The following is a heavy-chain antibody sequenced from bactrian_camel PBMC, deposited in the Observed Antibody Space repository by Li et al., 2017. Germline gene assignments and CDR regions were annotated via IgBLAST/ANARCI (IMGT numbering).Heavy chain of an antibody. CDR3: ATNGGKY. CDR1: GYTDNSYC. Sequence: QVQLVESGGGPVLDGGSLRLSCAVSGYTDNSYCMGWFRQAPGKAREWVASLYTGGGGTWYTDSVKGRFTISLDNANNTVYLQMNMVKSEDMALYYCATNGGKYWGQGTQVTVS. CDR2: LYTGGGGT. V-gene: IGHV3S1*01. J-gene: IGHJ4*01.